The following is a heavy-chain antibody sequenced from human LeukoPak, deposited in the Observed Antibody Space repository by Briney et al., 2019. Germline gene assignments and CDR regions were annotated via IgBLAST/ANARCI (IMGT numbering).Heavy chain of an antibody. D-gene: IGHD2-21*01. Sequence: GGSLRLSCAASGFTFSSYSMNWVRQAPGKGLEWVSYISSSSSTIYYADSVKGRFTISRDNAKNSLYLQMNSLRAEDTAVYYCVRDNPRCCGVIPANIDDYWGQGTLVTVSS. CDR2: ISSSSSTI. J-gene: IGHJ4*02. CDR1: GFTFSSYS. CDR3: VRDNPRCCGVIPANIDDY. V-gene: IGHV3-48*01.